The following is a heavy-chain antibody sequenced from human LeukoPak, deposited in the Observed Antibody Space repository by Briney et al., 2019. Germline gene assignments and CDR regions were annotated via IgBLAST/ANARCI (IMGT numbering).Heavy chain of an antibody. CDR2: ICYSGST. CDR3: ARDTVGAILMDV. CDR1: GGSISSYY. D-gene: IGHD1-26*01. V-gene: IGHV4-59*01. Sequence: PSETLSLTCTVTGGSISSYYWSWIRQPPGKGLEWIGYICYSGSTNYNPSLKSRVTISVDTSKNQFSLKLSSVTAADTAVYYCARDTVGAILMDVWGKGTTVTVSS. J-gene: IGHJ6*03.